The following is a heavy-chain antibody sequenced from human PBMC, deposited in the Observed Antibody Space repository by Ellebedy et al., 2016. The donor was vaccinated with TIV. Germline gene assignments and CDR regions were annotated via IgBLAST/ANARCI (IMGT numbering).Heavy chain of an antibody. CDR3: AKGLGDHWAFDT. D-gene: IGHD3-16*01. CDR2: ISQDGSNK. J-gene: IGHJ3*02. V-gene: IGHV3-30*18. Sequence: GGSRRLSXAAPGFSSNIYGMHWVRQVPGMGLEWVASISQDGSNKNYTNSVKGRFTISRDNFKTTLYVQLDHLRVEDTAVYFCAKGLGDHWAFDTWGQGTEVTVSS. CDR1: GFSSNIYG.